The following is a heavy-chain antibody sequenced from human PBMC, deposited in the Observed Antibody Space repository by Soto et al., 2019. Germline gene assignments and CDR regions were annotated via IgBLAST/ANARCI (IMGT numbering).Heavy chain of an antibody. J-gene: IGHJ6*02. V-gene: IGHV1-69*12. D-gene: IGHD5-18*01. CDR2: IIPMSGIA. CDR3: ARDREYRYGSVVYSYGMDV. CDR1: GGTFNNYA. Sequence: QVQLVQSGAEVKKPGSSVKVSCKASGGTFNNYAISWVRQAPGQGLEWMGGIIPMSGIAKYAQKFQGRVTSTADESTSTAYMELTSLRSEDTAVYYCARDREYRYGSVVYSYGMDVWGQGTTVTVSS.